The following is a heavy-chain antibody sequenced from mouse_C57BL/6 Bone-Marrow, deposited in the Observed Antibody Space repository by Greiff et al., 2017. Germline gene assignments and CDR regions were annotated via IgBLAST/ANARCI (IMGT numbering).Heavy chain of an antibody. CDR3: TTVYYYGSSPYYFDY. J-gene: IGHJ2*01. CDR1: GFNIKDDY. Sequence: EVQLQQSGAELVRPGASVKLSCTASGFNIKDDYMHWVKQRPEQGLEWIGWIDPENGDTEYASKFQGKATITADPSSNTAYLQLSSLTSEDTAVYYCTTVYYYGSSPYYFDYWGQGTTLTVSA. V-gene: IGHV14-4*01. CDR2: IDPENGDT. D-gene: IGHD1-1*01.